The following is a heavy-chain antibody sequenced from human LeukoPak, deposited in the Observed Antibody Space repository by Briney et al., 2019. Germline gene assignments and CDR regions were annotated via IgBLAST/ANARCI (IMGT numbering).Heavy chain of an antibody. Sequence: GRSLRLSCAASGFTFGTYGMHWVRQAPGKGLEWVAVISYDGSNKYYADSVKGRFTISRDNSNNTLYLQMNSLRADDTAVYYCAKDFDSGEQPFLLFDYWGQGTLITVSS. CDR1: GFTFGTYG. CDR2: ISYDGSNK. D-gene: IGHD1/OR15-1a*01. V-gene: IGHV3-30*18. CDR3: AKDFDSGEQPFLLFDY. J-gene: IGHJ4*02.